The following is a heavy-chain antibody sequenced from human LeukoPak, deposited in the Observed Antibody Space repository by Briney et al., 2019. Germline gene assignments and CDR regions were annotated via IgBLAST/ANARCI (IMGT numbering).Heavy chain of an antibody. CDR2: INHSGST. J-gene: IGHJ4*02. D-gene: IGHD1-26*01. V-gene: IGHV4-34*01. CDR3: ARPNSGAYWGYFDY. Sequence: SETLSLTCAVYGGSFSGYYWSWIRQPPGKGLEWIGEINHSGSTYYNPSLMSRVTMSVDTSKNQFSLKLSSVTAADTAVYYCARPNSGAYWGYFDYWGQGTLVTVSS. CDR1: GGSFSGYY.